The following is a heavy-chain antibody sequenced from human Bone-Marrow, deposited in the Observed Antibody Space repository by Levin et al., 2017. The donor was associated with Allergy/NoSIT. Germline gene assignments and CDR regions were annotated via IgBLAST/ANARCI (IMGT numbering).Heavy chain of an antibody. CDR3: ARSMNVVGTIFVAVEC. J-gene: IGHJ3*01. D-gene: IGHD1/OR15-1a*01. V-gene: IGHV3-33*01. Sequence: PGGSLRLSCAVSGFTFSDYGMHWVRQAPGKGLEWVAVIWYDGSNKQYAESVKGRFTISRDNSKSTLYLQMNSLRAEDTAVYYCARSMNVVGTIFVAVECWGQGTFVSVSS. CDR2: IWYDGSNK. CDR1: GFTFSDYG.